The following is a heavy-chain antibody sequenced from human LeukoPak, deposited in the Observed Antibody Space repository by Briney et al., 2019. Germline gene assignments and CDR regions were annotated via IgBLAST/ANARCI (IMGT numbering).Heavy chain of an antibody. D-gene: IGHD5-24*01. CDR3: ARGSRDTPNYY. Sequence: SETLSLTCAVYGGSFSGYYWSWIRQPPGKGLEWIGEINHSGSTNYNPSLKSRVTISVDTSKNQFSLKLSSVTAADTAVYYCARGSRDTPNYYWGQRTLVTVSS. V-gene: IGHV4-34*01. J-gene: IGHJ4*02. CDR2: INHSGST. CDR1: GGSFSGYY.